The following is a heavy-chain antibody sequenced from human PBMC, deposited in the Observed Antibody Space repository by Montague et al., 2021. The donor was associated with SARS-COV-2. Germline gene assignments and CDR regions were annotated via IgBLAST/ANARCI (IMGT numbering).Heavy chain of an antibody. V-gene: IGHV4-38-2*02. CDR2: KVHSGST. J-gene: IGHJ4*02. CDR1: NDSVSSGYD. Sequence: SETLSLTCTVSNDSVSSGYDWGWSLQFPGKRVVGMGFKVHSGSTYYNPSLQSRGITTVDTSKNQVSLKLWSVSAADTAVYYCARGVVGPTVLFLEYWGQGILVAVSS. D-gene: IGHD1-26*01. CDR3: ARGVVGPTVLFLEY.